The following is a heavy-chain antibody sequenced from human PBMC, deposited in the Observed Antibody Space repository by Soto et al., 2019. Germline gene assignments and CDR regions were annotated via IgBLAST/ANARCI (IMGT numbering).Heavy chain of an antibody. V-gene: IGHV1-3*05. CDR2: INDGNGNT. CDR3: SIAVAVSADFDY. CDR1: GYTFTGYA. Sequence: QVQLVQSGAEEKKPGASVKVSCKASGYTFTGYAMHWVRQAPGQRLEWMGWINDGNGNTKYSQKFQGRVTITRDTSANTAFLELSSLSSEDTAVYYCSIAVAVSADFDYWGQGTLVAVS. J-gene: IGHJ4*02. D-gene: IGHD6-19*01.